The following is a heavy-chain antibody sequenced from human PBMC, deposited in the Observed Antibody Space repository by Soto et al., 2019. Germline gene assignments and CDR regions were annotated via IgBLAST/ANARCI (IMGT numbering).Heavy chain of an antibody. D-gene: IGHD1-1*01. CDR2: ISSNGGRT. J-gene: IGHJ6*02. CDR1: GFTFGNYF. Sequence: EVQLLESGGGLVQPGESLRLSCAACGFTFGNYFMNWVRQAPEKGLEWVSDISSNGGRTHYADSVRGRFTISRDNSRNTLYLQMSSLRAEDTALYYCAKDLHWYGMDVWGQGTTVTVSS. CDR3: AKDLHWYGMDV. V-gene: IGHV3-23*01.